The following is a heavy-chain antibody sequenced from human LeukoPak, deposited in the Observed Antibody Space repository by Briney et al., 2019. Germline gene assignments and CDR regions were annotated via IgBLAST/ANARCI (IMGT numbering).Heavy chain of an antibody. CDR2: INHSGSS. Sequence: SETLSLTCAVYGGSFSGYYWSWIRQPPGKGLEWIGEINHSGSSNYNPSLKSRVTISVDTSKNQCSLKLSSVTAADTAVYYCARGRVVAWFDPWGQGTLVTVSS. CDR1: GGSFSGYY. J-gene: IGHJ5*02. D-gene: IGHD2-2*01. V-gene: IGHV4-34*01. CDR3: ARGRVVAWFDP.